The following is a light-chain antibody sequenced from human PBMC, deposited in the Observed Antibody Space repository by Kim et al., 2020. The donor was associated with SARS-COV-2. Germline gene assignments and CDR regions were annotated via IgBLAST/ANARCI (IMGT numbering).Light chain of an antibody. CDR1: ALPKQF. J-gene: IGLJ3*02. CDR2: KDS. V-gene: IGLV3-25*03. Sequence: SYELTQPPSVSVSPGQTARITCSGEALPKQFAYWYRQKPGQAPVVVIYKDSERPSGIPERFSGSTSGTTVTLTISGVQAEDEADYYCQSADSSGTWVFGGGTQLTVL. CDR3: QSADSSGTWV.